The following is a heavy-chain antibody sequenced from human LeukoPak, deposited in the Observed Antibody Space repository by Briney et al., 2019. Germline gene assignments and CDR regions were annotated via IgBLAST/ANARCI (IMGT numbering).Heavy chain of an antibody. V-gene: IGHV4-59*08. D-gene: IGHD6-6*01. CDR1: GGSISSYY. J-gene: IGHJ4*02. Sequence: PSETLSLTCTVSGGSISSYYWSWIRQPPGKGLEWIGYIYYSGSTNYNPSLQSRVTISIDTSKNQFSLKLSSVTAADTAVYYCAGGYRRSSSFAYWGQGTLVTVSS. CDR2: IYYSGST. CDR3: AGGYRRSSSFAY.